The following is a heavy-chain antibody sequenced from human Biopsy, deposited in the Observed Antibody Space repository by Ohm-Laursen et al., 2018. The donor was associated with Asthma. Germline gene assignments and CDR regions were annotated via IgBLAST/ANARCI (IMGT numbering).Heavy chain of an antibody. CDR1: GFAASRDH. Sequence: SLRLSCAASGFAASRDHMFWVRQAPGKGQEWVSVIYSGGTSHTADSVRGRFTISRGYSKNTLYLQMHSLRAEDTAVYYCSRGDSSNWSHYYFDYWGQGTLVTVSS. D-gene: IGHD3-22*01. V-gene: IGHV3-53*01. CDR2: IYSGGTS. CDR3: SRGDSSNWSHYYFDY. J-gene: IGHJ4*02.